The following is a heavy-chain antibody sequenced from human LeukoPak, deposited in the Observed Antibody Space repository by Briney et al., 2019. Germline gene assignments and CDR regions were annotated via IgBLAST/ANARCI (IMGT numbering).Heavy chain of an antibody. Sequence: SVKVSCKASGFTFTSSAMQWVRQARGQRLEWIGWIVVGSGNTNYAQKFQERVTITRDMSTSTAYMELSSLRSEDTAVYYCARARRYYGSGPYYYMDVWGKGTAVTVSS. CDR3: ARARRYYGSGPYYYMDV. D-gene: IGHD3-10*01. CDR1: GFTFTSSA. V-gene: IGHV1-58*02. CDR2: IVVGSGNT. J-gene: IGHJ6*03.